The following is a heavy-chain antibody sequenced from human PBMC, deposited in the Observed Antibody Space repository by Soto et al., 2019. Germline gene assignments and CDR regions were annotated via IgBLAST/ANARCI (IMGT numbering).Heavy chain of an antibody. V-gene: IGHV3-23*01. Sequence: GGSLRPSCAASGITFSSYPMSWVRQALGKGQEWVSAISGSGGGTYYADSVKGRLTISRDNSKHTRYLQMNSRRAEDTAVYYCAKSQNVDTGMVSREGYGMDVWGEGATVTVSS. CDR2: ISGSGGGT. CDR1: GITFSSYP. D-gene: IGHD5-18*01. CDR3: AKSQNVDTGMVSREGYGMDV. J-gene: IGHJ6*02.